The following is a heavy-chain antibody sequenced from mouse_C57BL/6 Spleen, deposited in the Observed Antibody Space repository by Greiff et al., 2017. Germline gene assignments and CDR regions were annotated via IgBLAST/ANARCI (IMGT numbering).Heavy chain of an antibody. CDR3: ASSRYPDV. V-gene: IGHV1-69*01. Sequence: QVQLQQPGAELVMPGASVKLSCKASGYTFTSYWMHWVKQRPGQGLEWIGEIDPSDSYTTYNQKFKGKSTLTVAKSSSTAYMHLSSLPSEDSPVXYSASSRYPDVWGKGTTLTVSS. CDR1: GYTFTSYW. J-gene: IGHJ1*03. CDR2: IDPSDSYT.